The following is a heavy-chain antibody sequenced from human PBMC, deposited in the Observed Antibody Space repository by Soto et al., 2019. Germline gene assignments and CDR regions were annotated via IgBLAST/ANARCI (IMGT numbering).Heavy chain of an antibody. D-gene: IGHD1-26*01. Sequence: QVQLVESGGGVVQPGRSLRLSCAASGFTFSSYGMHWVRQAPGKGLEWVAVIWYDGSNKYYADSVKGRFTISRDNSKNTLYLQMNSLRAEDTAVYSWARVEGGYHTPCWGQGTLVTVSS. V-gene: IGHV3-33*01. J-gene: IGHJ4*02. CDR1: GFTFSSYG. CDR3: ARVEGGYHTPC. CDR2: IWYDGSNK.